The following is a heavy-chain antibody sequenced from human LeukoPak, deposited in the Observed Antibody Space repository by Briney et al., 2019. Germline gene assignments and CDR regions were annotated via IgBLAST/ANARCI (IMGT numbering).Heavy chain of an antibody. CDR1: GFTFNRYW. Sequence: GGSLRLSCAASGFTFNRYWMSWVRQAPGKELQWVANIKQDGSAKYYVDSVKGRFTISRDNAKNSLYLQMNSLRAEDTAVYYCARVEASGYDYGAFDYWGQGALVTVSS. J-gene: IGHJ4*02. D-gene: IGHD5-12*01. V-gene: IGHV3-7*01. CDR2: IKQDGSAK. CDR3: ARVEASGYDYGAFDY.